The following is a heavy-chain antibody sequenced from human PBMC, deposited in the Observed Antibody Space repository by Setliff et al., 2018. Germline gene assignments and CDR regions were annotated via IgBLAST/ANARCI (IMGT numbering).Heavy chain of an antibody. D-gene: IGHD1-26*01. CDR1: GGSISIGGYY. Sequence: SETLSLTCTVSGGSISIGGYYWSWIRQHPGKGLGWIGDTYYSGSTYYNPSLKSRVTITVDTSKNQFSLKLSYVTAADTAVYYCAIEGGGSHLNWYFDPWGRGTLVTVSS. J-gene: IGHJ2*01. CDR3: AIEGGGSHLNWYFDP. V-gene: IGHV4-31*03. CDR2: TYYSGST.